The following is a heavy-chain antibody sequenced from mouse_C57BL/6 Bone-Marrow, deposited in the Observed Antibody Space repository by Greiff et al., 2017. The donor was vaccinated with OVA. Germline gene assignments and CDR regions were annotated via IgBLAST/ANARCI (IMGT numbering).Heavy chain of an antibody. Sequence: EVMSVESGGGLVKPGGSLKLSCAASGFTFSSYAMSWVRQTPEKRLEWVATISDGGSYTYYPDNVKGRFTISRDNAKNNLYLQMSHLKSEDTAMYYCARVRFAYWGQGTTLTVSS. J-gene: IGHJ2*01. CDR1: GFTFSSYA. V-gene: IGHV5-4*03. CDR3: ARVRFAY. CDR2: ISDGGSYT.